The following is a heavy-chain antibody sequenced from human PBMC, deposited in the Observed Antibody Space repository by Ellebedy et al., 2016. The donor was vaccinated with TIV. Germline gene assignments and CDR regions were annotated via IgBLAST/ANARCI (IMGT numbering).Heavy chain of an antibody. CDR1: GFTFSGYA. CDR3: TKQRGHPLAAYYFDF. J-gene: IGHJ4*02. CDR2: ISGSASST. D-gene: IGHD3-10*01. Sequence: GESLKISCAASGFTFSGYAMSWVRPAPGKVLEWVSTISGSASSTYYSDSVKGRFTISRDNSKNTLFLQMNSLRAEDTAINYCTKQRGHPLAAYYFDFWGQGTLVSVSS. V-gene: IGHV3-23*01.